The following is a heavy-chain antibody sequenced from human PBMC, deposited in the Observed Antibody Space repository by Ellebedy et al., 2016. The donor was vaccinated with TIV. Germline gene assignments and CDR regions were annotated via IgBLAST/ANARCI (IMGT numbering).Heavy chain of an antibody. CDR3: ARDQMFDY. J-gene: IGHJ4*02. CDR1: GFTFSSYA. Sequence: PGGSLRLSCAASGFTFSSYAMSRVRQAPGKGLEWVSAISGSGGSTYYADSVKGRFTISRDNSKSTLYLQMNSLSAEDTAVYYCARDQMFDYWGQGTLVTVSS. D-gene: IGHD5-24*01. V-gene: IGHV3-23*01. CDR2: ISGSGGST.